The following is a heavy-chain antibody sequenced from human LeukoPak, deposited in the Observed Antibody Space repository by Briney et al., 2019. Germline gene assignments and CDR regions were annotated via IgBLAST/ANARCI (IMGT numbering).Heavy chain of an antibody. CDR1: GGSISSYH. J-gene: IGHJ3*02. CDR2: VYYSG. D-gene: IGHD2-21*01. CDR3: ATTRWGSAYAFDI. Sequence: SETLSLTCTVSGGSISSYHWSWIRQPPGKGLEWIGYVYYSGSRVTISVDTSKNQFSLRLSSVTAADTAVYYCATTRWGSAYAFDIWGRGTMVTVSS. V-gene: IGHV4-59*08.